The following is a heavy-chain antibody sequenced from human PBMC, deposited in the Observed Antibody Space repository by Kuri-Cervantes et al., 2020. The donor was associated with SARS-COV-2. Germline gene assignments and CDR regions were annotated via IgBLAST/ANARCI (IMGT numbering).Heavy chain of an antibody. D-gene: IGHD3-3*01. J-gene: IGHJ6*03. V-gene: IGHV3-21*01. CDR3: AGSYFWSANGSCCYYYYYYMDV. Sequence: ETLSLTCAASGFTFSSYSMNWVRQAPGKGLEWVSSISSSSSYIYYADSVKGRFTISRDNAKNSLYLQMNSLRAEDTAVYYCAGSYFWSANGSCCYYYYYYMDVWGKGTTVTVSS. CDR1: GFTFSSYS. CDR2: ISSSSSYI.